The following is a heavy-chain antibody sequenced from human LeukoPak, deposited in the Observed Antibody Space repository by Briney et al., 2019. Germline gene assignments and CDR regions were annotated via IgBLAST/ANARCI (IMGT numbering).Heavy chain of an antibody. CDR2: INPNSGGT. CDR3: ARANARRWLQLKSGTPDY. CDR1: GYTFTGYY. Sequence: ASVKVSCKASGYTFTGYYMHWVRQAPGQGLEWMGWINPNSGGTNYAQKFQGRVTMTRDTSISTAYMELSRLRSDDTAVYYCARANARRWLQLKSGTPDYWGQGTLVTVSS. J-gene: IGHJ4*02. V-gene: IGHV1-2*02. D-gene: IGHD5-24*01.